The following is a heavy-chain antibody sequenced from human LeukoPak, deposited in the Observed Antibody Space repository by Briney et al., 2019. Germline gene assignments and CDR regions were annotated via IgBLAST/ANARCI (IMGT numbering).Heavy chain of an antibody. Sequence: PGGSLRLSCAASGFTFSGCWMSWVRQAPGKGLEWVANIEQDGSEKYYVDSVKGRFTISRDNAKNSLYLQMNSLRAEDTAVYYCARLYYYDSPYFDYWDQGTLVTVSS. D-gene: IGHD3-22*01. V-gene: IGHV3-7*05. CDR3: ARLYYYDSPYFDY. CDR1: GFTFSGCW. J-gene: IGHJ4*02. CDR2: IEQDGSEK.